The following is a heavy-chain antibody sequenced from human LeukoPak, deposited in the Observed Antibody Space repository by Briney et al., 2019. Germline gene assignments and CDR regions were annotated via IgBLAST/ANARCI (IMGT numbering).Heavy chain of an antibody. CDR2: ISAYNGNT. V-gene: IGHV1-18*01. CDR3: ARVIHDYGDYDQVLSWMDV. CDR1: GYTFTSYG. J-gene: IGHJ6*04. D-gene: IGHD4-17*01. Sequence: ASVKVSCKASGYTFTSYGISWVRQAPGQGLEWMGWISAYNGNTNYAQKLQGRVTMTTDTSTSTAYMELRSLRSDDTAVYYCARVIHDYGDYDQVLSWMDVWGKGTTVTVSS.